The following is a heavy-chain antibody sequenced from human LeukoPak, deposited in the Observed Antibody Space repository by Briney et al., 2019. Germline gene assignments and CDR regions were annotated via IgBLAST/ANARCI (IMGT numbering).Heavy chain of an antibody. CDR2: ISGSGGST. J-gene: IGHJ4*02. V-gene: IGHV3-23*01. CDR3: AKDQVRASGPY. CDR1: GFTFSSYA. Sequence: GGSLRLSCAASGFTFSSYAMSWVRQAPGKGLEWVSDISGSGGSTYYADSVKGRFTISRDNSKNTLYLQMNSLRAEDTAVYYCAKDQVRASGPYWGQGTLVTVSS. D-gene: IGHD3-10*01.